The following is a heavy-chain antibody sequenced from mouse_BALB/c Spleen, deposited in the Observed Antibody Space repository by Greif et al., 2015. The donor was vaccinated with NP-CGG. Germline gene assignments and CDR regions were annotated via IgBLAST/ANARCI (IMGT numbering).Heavy chain of an antibody. CDR2: INPSNGGT. CDR3: TRGAYYYAMDY. CDR1: GYTFTSYY. V-gene: IGHV1S81*02. Sequence: VKLQESGAELVKPGASVKLSCKASGYTFTSYYMYWVKQRPGQGLEWIGGINPSNGGTNFNEKFKSKATLTVDKSSSTAYMQLSSLTSEDSAVYYCTRGAYYYAMDYWGQGTSVTVSS. J-gene: IGHJ4*01.